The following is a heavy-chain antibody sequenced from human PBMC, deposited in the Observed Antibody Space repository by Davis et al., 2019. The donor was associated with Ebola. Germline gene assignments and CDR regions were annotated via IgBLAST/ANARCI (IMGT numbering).Heavy chain of an antibody. CDR1: GFTVSSNY. CDR3: ARDGYYYGSGSLGLDV. V-gene: IGHV3-53*05. CDR2: IYSGGST. J-gene: IGHJ6*02. D-gene: IGHD3-10*01. Sequence: PGGSLRLSCAVSGFTVSSNYMSWVRQAPGKGLEWVSVIYSGGSTYYADSVKGRFTISRDNSKNTLYLQMNSLRAEDTAVYYCARDGYYYGSGSLGLDVWGQGTTVTVSS.